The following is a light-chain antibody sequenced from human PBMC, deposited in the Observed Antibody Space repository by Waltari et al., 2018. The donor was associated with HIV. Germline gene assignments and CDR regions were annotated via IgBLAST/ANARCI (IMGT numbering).Light chain of an antibody. Sequence: PGERATLSCRASQSVSSYLAWYQQKPGQAPRLLIYHASNRATGIPARFSGSGSGTDFTLTISSLEPEDFAVYYCQQRSNWPLTFGGGTKVEIK. V-gene: IGKV3-11*01. J-gene: IGKJ4*01. CDR3: QQRSNWPLT. CDR1: QSVSSY. CDR2: HAS.